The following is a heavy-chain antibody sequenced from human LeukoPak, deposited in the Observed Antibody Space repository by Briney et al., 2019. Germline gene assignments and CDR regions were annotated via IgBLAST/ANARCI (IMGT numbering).Heavy chain of an antibody. CDR2: ITYDGSNK. J-gene: IGHJ4*02. D-gene: IGHD1-26*01. V-gene: IGHV3-30-3*01. CDR3: ARYSGTYSNFFDY. CDR1: GFTFSSHT. Sequence: PGGSLRLSCAVSGFTFSSHTMYWVRQAPGKGLEWVAIITYDGSNKYYADSVKGRFTISRDNSKNTLYVQMNSLRIEDTAVYYCARYSGTYSNFFDYWGQGTLVTVSS.